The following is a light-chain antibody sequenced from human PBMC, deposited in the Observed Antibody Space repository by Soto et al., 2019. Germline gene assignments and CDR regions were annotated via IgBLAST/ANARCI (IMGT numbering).Light chain of an antibody. V-gene: IGLV2-23*03. CDR1: RSDVGSYNL. Sequence: QSALTQPASVSGSPGQSITISCTETRSDVGSYNLVSWYQQHPGKAPKLMIYEGSKRPSGVSNRFSGSKSGNTASLTISGLQAEDEADYYCCSYAVGGTFVFGGGTKVTVL. CDR2: EGS. CDR3: CSYAVGGTFV. J-gene: IGLJ2*01.